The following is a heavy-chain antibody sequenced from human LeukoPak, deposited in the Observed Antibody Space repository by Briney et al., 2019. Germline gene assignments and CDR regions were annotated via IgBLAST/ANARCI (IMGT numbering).Heavy chain of an antibody. D-gene: IGHD3-9*01. Sequence: PSETLSLTCAVYGGSFSGYYWSWIRQPPGKGLEWIGEINHSGSTNYNPSLKSRVTIPVDTSKNQFSLKLSSVTAAATAVYYCARGRYDILTGYHAYYFDYWGQGTLVTVSS. J-gene: IGHJ4*02. CDR3: ARGRYDILTGYHAYYFDY. CDR1: GGSFSGYY. V-gene: IGHV4-34*01. CDR2: INHSGST.